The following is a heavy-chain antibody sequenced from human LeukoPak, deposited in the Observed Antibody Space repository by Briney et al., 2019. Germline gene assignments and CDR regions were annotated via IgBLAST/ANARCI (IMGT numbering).Heavy chain of an antibody. V-gene: IGHV4-34*01. J-gene: IGHJ4*02. D-gene: IGHD4-23*01. CDR3: ARVSYGGNSLDY. Sequence: SETLSLTCAVYGGSFSGYYWSWIRQPRGKGLEWIGEINHSGSTNYNPSLKSRVTISVDTSKNQFSLKLSSVTAADTAVYYCARVSYGGNSLDYWGQGTLVTASS. CDR1: GGSFSGYY. CDR2: INHSGST.